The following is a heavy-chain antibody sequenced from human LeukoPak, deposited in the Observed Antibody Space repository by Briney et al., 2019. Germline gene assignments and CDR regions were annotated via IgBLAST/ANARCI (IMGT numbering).Heavy chain of an antibody. CDR3: ARPRYCSSTSCPEFDY. D-gene: IGHD2-2*01. CDR1: GFTFSSYS. Sequence: GGSLRLSCAASGFTFSSYSMNWVRQAPGKGLEWVSSISSSSSYIYYADSVKGRFTISRGNAKNSLYLQMNSLRAEDTAVYYCARPRYCSSTSCPEFDYWGQGTLVTVSS. CDR2: ISSSSSYI. J-gene: IGHJ4*02. V-gene: IGHV3-21*01.